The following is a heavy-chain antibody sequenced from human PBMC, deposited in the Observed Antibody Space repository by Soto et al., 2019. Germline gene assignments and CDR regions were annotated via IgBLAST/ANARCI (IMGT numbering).Heavy chain of an antibody. V-gene: IGHV3-23*01. J-gene: IGHJ4*02. CDR3: AKRSPYSSGWYSPIFDY. CDR2: ISESGGST. D-gene: IGHD6-13*01. Sequence: GGSLRLSCAASRLSFSDYAMSWVRLAPGKGLEWVSVISESGGSTHYADSVRGRFTVSRDNSKNSLSLRMNSLRDEDTAVYFCAKRSPYSSGWYSPIFDYWGQGALVTVSS. CDR1: RLSFSDYA.